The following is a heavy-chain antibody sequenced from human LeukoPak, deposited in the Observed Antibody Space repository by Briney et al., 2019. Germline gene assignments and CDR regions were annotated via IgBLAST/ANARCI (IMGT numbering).Heavy chain of an antibody. CDR1: GFTFSSYE. V-gene: IGHV3-48*03. D-gene: IGHD2-2*01. J-gene: IGHJ6*02. Sequence: PGGSLRLSCAASGFTFSSYEMNWVRQAPGKGLEWVSYISSSGSTIYYADSVKGRFTISRDNAKNSLYLQMNSLRAEGTAVYYCARVNTPLSSTILIYGMDVWGQGTTVTVSS. CDR2: ISSSGSTI. CDR3: ARVNTPLSSTILIYGMDV.